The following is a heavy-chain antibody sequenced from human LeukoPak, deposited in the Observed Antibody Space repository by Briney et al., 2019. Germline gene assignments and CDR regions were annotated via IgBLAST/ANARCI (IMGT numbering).Heavy chain of an antibody. D-gene: IGHD4-23*01. Sequence: PSETLSLTCTVDGSISSYYWSWIRQAPGKALEWIGHSYFIGSPNYNPSLKSRVTISVDTPKNQFSLKLSSVTAADTAVYYCAGVRSTVGWRSFDYWGQGILVTVSS. V-gene: IGHV4-59*08. CDR1: GSISSYY. J-gene: IGHJ4*02. CDR2: SYFIGSP. CDR3: AGVRSTVGWRSFDY.